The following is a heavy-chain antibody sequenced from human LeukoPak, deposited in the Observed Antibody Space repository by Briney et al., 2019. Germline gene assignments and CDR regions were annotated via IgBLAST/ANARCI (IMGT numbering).Heavy chain of an antibody. V-gene: IGHV1-18*01. CDR1: GYTFTSYA. J-gene: IGHJ5*02. CDR3: ARDRGSNSSEGFDP. D-gene: IGHD6-6*01. Sequence: ASVKVSCKASGYTFTSYAISWVRQAPGQGLEWMGWISAYNGNTNYAQKLQGRVTMTTDTSTSTAYMELRSLRSDDTAVYYCARDRGSNSSEGFDPWGQGTLVTVSS. CDR2: ISAYNGNT.